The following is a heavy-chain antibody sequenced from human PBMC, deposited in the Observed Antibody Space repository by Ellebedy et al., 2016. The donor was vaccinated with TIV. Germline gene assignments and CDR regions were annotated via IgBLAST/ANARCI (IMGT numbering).Heavy chain of an antibody. CDR2: IYYSGSA. D-gene: IGHD3-9*01. J-gene: IGHJ6*02. V-gene: IGHV4-59*12. CDR3: AREMGYDTLTGNYGMDV. Sequence: MPGGSLRLSCTVSGGSISSYYWSWIRQPPGKELEWIGYIYYSGSANYNPSLKSRVTISVDTSKNQFSLKLNSVSAADTAVYYCAREMGYDTLTGNYGMDVWGQGTTVTVSS. CDR1: GGSISSYY.